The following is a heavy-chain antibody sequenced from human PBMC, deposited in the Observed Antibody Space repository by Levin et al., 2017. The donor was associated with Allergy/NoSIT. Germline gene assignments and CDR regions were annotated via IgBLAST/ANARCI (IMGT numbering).Heavy chain of an antibody. CDR1: GFTFSSYA. CDR2: ISGSGGST. Sequence: PGGSLRLSCAASGFTFSSYAMSWVRQAPGKGLEWVSAISGSGGSTYYADSVKGRFTISRANSKNTLYLQMNSLRAEDTAVYYCAKDAPTYYDFWSGYYPHGAFDIWGQGTMVTVSS. D-gene: IGHD3-3*01. V-gene: IGHV3-23*01. J-gene: IGHJ3*02. CDR3: AKDAPTYYDFWSGYYPHGAFDI.